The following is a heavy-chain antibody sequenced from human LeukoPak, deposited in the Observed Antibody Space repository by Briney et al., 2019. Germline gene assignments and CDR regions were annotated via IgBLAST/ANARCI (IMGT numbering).Heavy chain of an antibody. V-gene: IGHV4-30-4*01. CDR3: ARDQSVWGSEGFDC. Sequence: SETLSLTCTVSGGSISSGDYYWSWIRQPPGKGLEWIGYIYYSGSTYYNPSLKSRVTISVDTSKNQFSLKLSSVTAADTAVYYCARDQSVWGSEGFDCWGQGTLVTVSS. CDR2: IYYSGST. CDR1: GGSISSGDYY. J-gene: IGHJ4*02. D-gene: IGHD3-16*01.